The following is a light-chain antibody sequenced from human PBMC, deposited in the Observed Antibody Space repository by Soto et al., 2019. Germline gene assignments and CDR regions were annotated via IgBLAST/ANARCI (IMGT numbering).Light chain of an antibody. Sequence: AIRLTQSPSSFSASTGDRVTITCRASQGISSYLAWYQQKPGKAPKLLIYAASTLQSGVPSRFGGSGSGTDFTLTISCLQSEDCATYYCQQYYSYPHTLGQGTKVESK. J-gene: IGKJ1*01. CDR3: QQYYSYPHT. CDR1: QGISSY. CDR2: AAS. V-gene: IGKV1-8*01.